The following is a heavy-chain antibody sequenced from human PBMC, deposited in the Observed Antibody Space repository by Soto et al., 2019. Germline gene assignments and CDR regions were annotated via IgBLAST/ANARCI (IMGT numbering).Heavy chain of an antibody. V-gene: IGHV3-30*18. Sequence: QVQLVESGGGVVQPGRSLRLSCAASGFTFSSYGMHWVRQAPGKGLEWVAVISYDGSNKYYADSVKGRFTISRDNSKNTLYLQMNSLRAEDTAVYYCAKARWFDPWGQGTLVTVSS. CDR1: GFTFSSYG. CDR2: ISYDGSNK. CDR3: AKARWFDP. J-gene: IGHJ5*02.